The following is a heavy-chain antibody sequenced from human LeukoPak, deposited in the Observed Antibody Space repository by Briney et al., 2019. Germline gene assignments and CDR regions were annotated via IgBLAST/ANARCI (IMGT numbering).Heavy chain of an antibody. D-gene: IGHD6-19*01. CDR1: GFTFSSYA. CDR3: AKDMGGGSGWYCAFDI. J-gene: IGHJ3*02. V-gene: IGHV3-23*01. CDR2: ISGSGGST. Sequence: GGSLRLSCAASGFTFSSYAMSWVRQAPGKGLEWVSAISGSGGSTYYADSVKGRFTISRDNSKNTLYLQMNSLRAEDTAVYYCAKDMGGGSGWYCAFDIWGQGTMVTVSS.